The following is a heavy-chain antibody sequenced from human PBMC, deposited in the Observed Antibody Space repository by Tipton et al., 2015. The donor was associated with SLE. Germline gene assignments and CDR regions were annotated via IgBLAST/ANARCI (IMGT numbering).Heavy chain of an antibody. CDR2: INHSGST. CDR3: ARGGLGIIDY. J-gene: IGHJ4*02. D-gene: IGHD7-27*01. Sequence: TLSLTCAVYGGSFSGYYWSWIRQPPGKGLEWIGEINHSGSTNYNPFLKSRVTISVDTSKNQFSLKLSSVTAADTAVYYCARGGLGIIDYWGQGTLVTVSS. CDR1: GGSFSGYY. V-gene: IGHV4-34*01.